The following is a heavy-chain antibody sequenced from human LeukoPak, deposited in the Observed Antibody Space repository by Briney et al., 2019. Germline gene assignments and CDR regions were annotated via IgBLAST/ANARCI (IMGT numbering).Heavy chain of an antibody. CDR3: AREASVRFLEWLLPNWFDP. CDR2: IKQDGSEK. V-gene: IGHV3-7*01. J-gene: IGHJ5*02. D-gene: IGHD3-3*01. Sequence: GGSLRLSCAASGLTFSSYWMSWVRQAPGKGLEWVANIKQDGSEKYYVDSVKGRFTISRDNAKNSLYLQMNSLRAEDTAVYYCAREASVRFLEWLLPNWFDPWGQGTLVTVSS. CDR1: GLTFSSYW.